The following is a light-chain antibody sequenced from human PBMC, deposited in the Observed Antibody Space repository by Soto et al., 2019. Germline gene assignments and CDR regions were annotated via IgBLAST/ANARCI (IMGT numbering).Light chain of an antibody. J-gene: IGKJ1*01. CDR1: QSVGSDY. CDR3: QQYSITPRT. V-gene: IGKV3-20*01. CDR2: GTS. Sequence: EIVMTQSPATLSVSPGERATLSCRASQSVGSDYLVWYQQKPGQAPRLLIYGTSTRATGIPDRFSGSGSGTDFTLTISRLEPEDFAVYYCQQYSITPRTFGQGTKVDIK.